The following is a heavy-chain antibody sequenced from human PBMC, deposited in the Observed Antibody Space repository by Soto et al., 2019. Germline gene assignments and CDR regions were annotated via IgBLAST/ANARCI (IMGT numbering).Heavy chain of an antibody. CDR3: ASGGGPTRRTMVRGVSGNWFDP. CDR1: GGSISSGDYY. D-gene: IGHD3-10*01. Sequence: QVQLQESGPGLVKPSQTLSLTCTVSGGSISSGDYYWRWIRQPPGKGLEWIGYIYYSGSTYYNPYLTRRVTISVDTSKNQSSLKLRSVTAADTAVYYCASGGGPTRRTMVRGVSGNWFDPWGQGTLVTVSS. J-gene: IGHJ5*02. CDR2: IYYSGST. V-gene: IGHV4-30-4*01.